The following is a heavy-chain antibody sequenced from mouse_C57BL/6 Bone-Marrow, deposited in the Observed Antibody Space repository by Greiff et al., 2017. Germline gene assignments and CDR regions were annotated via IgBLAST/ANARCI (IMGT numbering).Heavy chain of an antibody. CDR2: ISYDGSN. J-gene: IGHJ4*01. CDR1: GYSITSGYY. D-gene: IGHD2-5*01. Sequence: VQLQQSGPGLVKPSQSLSLTCSVTGYSITSGYYWNWIRQFPGNKLEWMGYISYDGSNNYNPSLKNRISITRDTSKNQFFLKLNSVTTEDPATYYCASGAYYSNYVAMDYWGQGTSVTVSS. CDR3: ASGAYYSNYVAMDY. V-gene: IGHV3-6*01.